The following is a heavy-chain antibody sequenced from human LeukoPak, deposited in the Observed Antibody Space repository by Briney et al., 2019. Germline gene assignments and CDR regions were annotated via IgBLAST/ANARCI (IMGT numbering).Heavy chain of an antibody. CDR2: IYYSGST. CDR1: GGSISSYY. J-gene: IGHJ4*02. CDR3: ASGWLFIDY. Sequence: SETLSLTCTVSGGSISSYYWSWTRQPPGKGLEWIGYIYYSGSTNYNPSLKSRVTISVDTSKNQFSLKLSSVTAADTAVYYCASGWLFIDYWGQGTLVTVSS. D-gene: IGHD2-21*01. V-gene: IGHV4-59*01.